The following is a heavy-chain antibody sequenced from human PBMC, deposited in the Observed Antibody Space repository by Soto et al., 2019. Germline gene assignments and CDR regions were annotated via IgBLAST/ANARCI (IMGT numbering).Heavy chain of an antibody. J-gene: IGHJ3*02. Sequence: SETLSLTCAVYGGSFSGYYWSWIRQPPGKGLEWIGEINHSGSTNYNPSLKSRVTISVDTSKNQFSLKLSSVTAADTAVYYCALVAATRGGAFDIWGQGTMVTVSS. D-gene: IGHD2-15*01. CDR1: GGSFSGYY. CDR2: INHSGST. V-gene: IGHV4-34*01. CDR3: ALVAATRGGAFDI.